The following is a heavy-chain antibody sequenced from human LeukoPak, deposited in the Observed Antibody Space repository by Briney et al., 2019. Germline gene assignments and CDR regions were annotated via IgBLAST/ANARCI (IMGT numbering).Heavy chain of an antibody. CDR1: GFTFSSYA. J-gene: IGHJ4*02. Sequence: GGSLRLSCAASGFTFSSYAMSWVRQAPGKGLEWVSTISGTFGSTYYADSVKGRFTISRDNSKNTLYLQMNSLRAEDTAVYYCAKRGDERGHYYFDYWGQGTLVTVSS. D-gene: IGHD3-10*01. CDR3: AKRGDERGHYYFDY. CDR2: ISGTFGST. V-gene: IGHV3-23*01.